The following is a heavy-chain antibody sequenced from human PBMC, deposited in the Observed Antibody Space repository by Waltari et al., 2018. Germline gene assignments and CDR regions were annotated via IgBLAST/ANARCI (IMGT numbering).Heavy chain of an antibody. CDR1: GGSISSHY. CDR2: IYYSGST. D-gene: IGHD4-17*01. CDR3: ARVLNRNDYGDYRNWFDP. V-gene: IGHV4-59*11. J-gene: IGHJ5*02. Sequence: QVQLQESGPGLVKPSETLSLTCNVSGGSISSHYWSWLRQPPGKGLEWIGYIYYSGSTNYNPSLKSRVTISVDTSKNQFSLKLSSVTAADTAVYYCARVLNRNDYGDYRNWFDPWGQGTLVTVSS.